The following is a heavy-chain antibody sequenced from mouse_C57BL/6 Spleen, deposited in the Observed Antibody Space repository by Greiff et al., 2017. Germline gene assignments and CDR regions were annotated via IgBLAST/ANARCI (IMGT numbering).Heavy chain of an antibody. CDR1: GYSITSGYY. V-gene: IGHV3-6*01. Sequence: EVKLMESGPGLVKPSQSLSLTCSVTGYSITSGYYWNWIRQFPGNKLEWMGYISYDGSNNYNPSLKNRISITRYTSKNQFFLKLNSVTTEDTATYYCARGAEVWGTGTTVTVSS. J-gene: IGHJ1*03. CDR3: ARGAEV. CDR2: ISYDGSN.